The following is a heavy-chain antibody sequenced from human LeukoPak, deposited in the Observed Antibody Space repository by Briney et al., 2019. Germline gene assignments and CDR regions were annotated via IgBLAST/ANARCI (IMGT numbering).Heavy chain of an antibody. Sequence: PSQTLSLTCAVSGGSISSGGYSWSWIRQPPGKGLEWIGYIYHSGSTYYNPSLKSRVTISVDRSKNQFSLKLSSVTAADTAVYYCARGTAMLIGYYYYYYGMDVWGQGTTVTVSS. D-gene: IGHD5-18*01. CDR1: GGSISSGGYS. CDR2: IYHSGST. J-gene: IGHJ6*02. V-gene: IGHV4-30-2*01. CDR3: ARGTAMLIGYYYYYYGMDV.